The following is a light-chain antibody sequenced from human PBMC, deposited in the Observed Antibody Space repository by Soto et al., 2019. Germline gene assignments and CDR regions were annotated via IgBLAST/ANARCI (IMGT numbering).Light chain of an antibody. CDR2: GAS. CDR3: QEYCSSPFFS. CDR1: QSVSSSY. V-gene: IGKV3-20*01. J-gene: IGKJ3*01. Sequence: EIVLPQSPGTLSLSPGERATLSCRASQSVSSSYLAWYQQKPGQATTLLIYGASNRATGIPDRFSGSASGSYVTLTISRLEPEDFAVYDCQEYCSSPFFSLGPGTKVD.